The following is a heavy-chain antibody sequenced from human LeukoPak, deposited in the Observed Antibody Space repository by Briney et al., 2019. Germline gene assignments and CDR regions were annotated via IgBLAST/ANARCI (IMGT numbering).Heavy chain of an antibody. V-gene: IGHV1-69*13. CDR3: ARDPLGYQLLSGWFDP. J-gene: IGHJ5*02. CDR2: IIPIFGTA. D-gene: IGHD2-2*01. CDR1: GGTFSSYA. Sequence: GASVKVSCKASGGTFSSYAISWVRQAPGQGLEWMGGIIPIFGTADYAQKFQGRVTITADESTSTAYMELSSLRSEDTAVYYCARDPLGYQLLSGWFDPWGQGTLVTISS.